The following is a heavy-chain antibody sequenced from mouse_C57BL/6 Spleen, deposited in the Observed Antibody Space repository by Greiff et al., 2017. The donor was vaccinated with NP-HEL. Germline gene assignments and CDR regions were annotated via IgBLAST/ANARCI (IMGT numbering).Heavy chain of an antibody. CDR2: IYPGDGDT. V-gene: IGHV1-80*01. CDR3: ARTGSRYGNFYAMDY. J-gene: IGHJ4*01. D-gene: IGHD2-1*01. CDR1: GYAFSSYW. Sequence: LQESGAELVKPGASVKISCKASGYAFSSYWMNWVKQRPGKGLEWIGQIYPGDGDTNYNGKFKGKATLTADKSSSTAYMQLSSLTSEDSAVYFCARTGSRYGNFYAMDYWGQGTSVTVSS.